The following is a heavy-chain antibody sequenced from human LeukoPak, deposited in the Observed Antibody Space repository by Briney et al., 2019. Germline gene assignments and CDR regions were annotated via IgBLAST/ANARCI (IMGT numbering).Heavy chain of an antibody. D-gene: IGHD3-9*01. Sequence: SGGSLRLSCAASGFTFSSYSMNWVRQAPGKGLEWVSSISSSSSYIYYADSVKGRFTISRDNAKNSLYLQMNSLRAEDTAVYYCARGVRDFDWLFDYWGQGTLVTVSS. CDR2: ISSSSSYI. V-gene: IGHV3-21*01. CDR1: GFTFSSYS. J-gene: IGHJ4*02. CDR3: ARGVRDFDWLFDY.